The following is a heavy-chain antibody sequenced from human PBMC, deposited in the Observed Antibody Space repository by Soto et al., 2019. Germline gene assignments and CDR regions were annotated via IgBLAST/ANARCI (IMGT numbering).Heavy chain of an antibody. V-gene: IGHV4-30-2*01. CDR1: GGSISSGGYS. CDR2: IYHSGST. CDR3: ARGLIAAANWFDP. D-gene: IGHD6-13*01. Sequence: SETLSLTCAVSGGSISSGGYSWSWIRQPPGKGLEWIGYIYHSGSTYYNPSLKSRVTISVDTSKNQFSLKLSSVTAADTAVYYCARGLIAAANWFDPWGQGTLVTVSS. J-gene: IGHJ5*02.